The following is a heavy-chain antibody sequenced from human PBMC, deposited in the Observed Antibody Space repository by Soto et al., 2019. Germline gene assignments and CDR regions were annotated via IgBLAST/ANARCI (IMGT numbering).Heavy chain of an antibody. CDR2: IYETGTT. Sequence: QVQLQESGPGLVKPSGTLSLTCGVSGGSITNDDWWSWVRQPPGKGLEWSGEIYETGTTNYNPSLNSRVTISVDEPKNQVSLRLNSVTAADTAVYYCARGNDNDYFWSAWSFDPWGQGMLVTVSS. CDR1: GGSITNDDW. CDR3: ARGNDNDYFWSAWSFDP. V-gene: IGHV4-4*02. D-gene: IGHD3-3*01. J-gene: IGHJ5*02.